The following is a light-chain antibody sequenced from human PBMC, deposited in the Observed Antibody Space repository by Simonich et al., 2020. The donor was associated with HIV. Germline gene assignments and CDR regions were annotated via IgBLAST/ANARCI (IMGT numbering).Light chain of an antibody. Sequence: DIQMTQSPSSLSASVRDRVTITCRARQGISNHLAWYQQKPGKVPKLLISAASTVQSGVPSRFSGSGSGTDFTLTISSLQPEDVATYYCQNYHSAPLTFGGGTNVEIK. V-gene: IGKV1-27*01. J-gene: IGKJ4*01. CDR1: QGISNH. CDR3: QNYHSAPLT. CDR2: AAS.